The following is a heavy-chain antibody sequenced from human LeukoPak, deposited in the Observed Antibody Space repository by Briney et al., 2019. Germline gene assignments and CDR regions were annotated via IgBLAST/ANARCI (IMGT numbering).Heavy chain of an antibody. CDR1: GFTFSSYF. CDR2: IKKDGSEK. D-gene: IGHD3-16*01. V-gene: IGHV3-7*04. Sequence: GGSLRLSCAASGFTFSSYFMNWVRQAPGKGLEWVANIKKDGSEKYYVDSVKGRFTISRDNAKKSLYLQMNSLRAEDTAVYFCARDMIILQSWGQGTLVTVSS. J-gene: IGHJ5*02. CDR3: ARDMIILQS.